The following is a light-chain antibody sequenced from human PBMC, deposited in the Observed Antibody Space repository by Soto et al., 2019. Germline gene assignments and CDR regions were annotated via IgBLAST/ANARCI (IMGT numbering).Light chain of an antibody. V-gene: IGLV1-44*01. CDR3: AAWHDSLNGPV. CDR2: HNN. J-gene: IGLJ3*02. Sequence: QSVLTQPPSASGTPGQRVTISCSGSSSNIGGNPVNWYQQLPGTAPKLLIYHNNQRPSGGPDRFSGSKYCTSASLAISGLQAEDEADYYCAAWHDSLNGPVFGGGTKLTVL. CDR1: SSNIGGNP.